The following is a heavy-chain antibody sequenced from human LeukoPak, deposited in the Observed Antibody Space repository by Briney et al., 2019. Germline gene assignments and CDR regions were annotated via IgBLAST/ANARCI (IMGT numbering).Heavy chain of an antibody. D-gene: IGHD1-14*01. CDR3: VKDRRNPYRPEGPFDH. CDR2: ISWDGYSA. Sequence: GGSLRLSCEASGFTFDDYAIHWVRQAPGKALHWVSLISWDGYSAYYAASGKGRFTNSRDNSDNHLSLQMNSLRAEYSAYDYCVKDRRNPYRPEGPFDHWGQGTLVTVSS. CDR1: GFTFDDYA. J-gene: IGHJ5*02. V-gene: IGHV3-43D*03.